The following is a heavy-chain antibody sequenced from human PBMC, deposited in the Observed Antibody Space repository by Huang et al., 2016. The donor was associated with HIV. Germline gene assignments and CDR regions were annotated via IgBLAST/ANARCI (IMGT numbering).Heavy chain of an antibody. V-gene: IGHV1-69*13. CDR1: GGTFSGYA. D-gene: IGHD5-18*01. CDR2: IIPIFGTA. CDR3: ARTAYSYGFRQGYNWFDP. Sequence: QVLLVQSGAEVRKPGSSVQVSCTAFGGTFSGYAISWVRQAPGQGLEWMGGIIPIFGTANYKQKFQGRVTMTVDESTNTGNMEWTRRTAEETAVYYCARTAYSYGFRQGYNWFDPWGQGTPVTVSS. J-gene: IGHJ5*02.